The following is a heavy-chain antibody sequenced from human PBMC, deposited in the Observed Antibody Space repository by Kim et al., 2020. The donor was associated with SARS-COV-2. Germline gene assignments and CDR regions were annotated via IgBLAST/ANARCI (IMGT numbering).Heavy chain of an antibody. V-gene: IGHV3-30-3*01. J-gene: IGHJ6*02. CDR2: ISYDGINK. CDR3: ARATGRSYYYGMHV. CDR1: GFTFSTYA. Sequence: GGSLRLSCAASGFTFSTYAVHWVRQAPGKGLEWVAVISYDGINKYYADSVKGRFTISRDNSKNTLYLQMNSLGADDTAVYSCARATGRSYYYGMHVWGQGTTVTVSS.